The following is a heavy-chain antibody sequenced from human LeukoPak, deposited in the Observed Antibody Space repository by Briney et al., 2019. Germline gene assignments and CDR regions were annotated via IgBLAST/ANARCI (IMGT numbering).Heavy chain of an antibody. D-gene: IGHD3-10*01. CDR3: ARDSVDGSGTYYNDSPDY. CDR2: ISAYNGNT. V-gene: IGHV1-18*01. J-gene: IGHJ4*02. CDR1: GYTFTSYG. Sequence: GASVKVSRKASGYTFTSYGISWVRQAPGQGLEWMAWISAYNGNTDYAQNLRGRVTMTTDTSTSTAYMELRSLSSDDTAVYYCARDSVDGSGTYYNDSPDYWGQGTLVTVSS.